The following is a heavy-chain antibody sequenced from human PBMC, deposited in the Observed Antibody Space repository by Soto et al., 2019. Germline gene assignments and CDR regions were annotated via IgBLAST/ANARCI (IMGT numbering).Heavy chain of an antibody. J-gene: IGHJ4*02. CDR1: GGSINSYS. CDR3: ARGTGDAFDY. CDR2: IFTSGST. D-gene: IGHD2-21*02. Sequence: SETLSLTCTVSGGSINSYSWNWIRQPAGKGLGWIGRIFTSGSTNYNPSLRSRVTVSIDTSKNQFSLRLGSVAAADTALYYCARGTGDAFDYWGQGTLVTVSS. V-gene: IGHV4-4*07.